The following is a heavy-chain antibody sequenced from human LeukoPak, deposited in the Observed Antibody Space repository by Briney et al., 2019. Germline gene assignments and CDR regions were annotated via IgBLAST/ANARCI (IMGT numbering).Heavy chain of an antibody. CDR1: GDSISGYY. Sequence: SETLSLTCTVSGDSISGYYWNWLRQPPGKGLEWIGYIYSSGSTNSNPSLKSRVTISVDTSKNHISLRLSSVTAADTAVYYCARSLGGSSRGYNWFDSWGQGTLVTVSS. V-gene: IGHV4-59*01. CDR2: IYSSGST. J-gene: IGHJ5*01. CDR3: ARSLGGSSRGYNWFDS. D-gene: IGHD3-16*01.